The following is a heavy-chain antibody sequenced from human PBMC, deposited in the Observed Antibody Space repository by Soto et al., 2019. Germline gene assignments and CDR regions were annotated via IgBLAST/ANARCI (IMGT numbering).Heavy chain of an antibody. D-gene: IGHD3-16*01. CDR2: ISYDGSNK. CDR1: GFTFSSYA. CDR3: ARGGDEVPHYFDY. J-gene: IGHJ4*02. Sequence: QVQLVESGGGVVQPGRSLRLSCAASGFTFSSYAMHWVRQAPGKGLEWVAVISYDGSNKYYADSVKGRFTISRDNSKNTLYLEMNSLGAEDTAVYYCARGGDEVPHYFDYWGQGTLVTVSS. V-gene: IGHV3-30-3*01.